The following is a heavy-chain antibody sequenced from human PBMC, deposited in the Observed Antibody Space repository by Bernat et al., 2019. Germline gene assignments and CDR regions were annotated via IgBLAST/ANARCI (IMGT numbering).Heavy chain of an antibody. CDR2: IRSKANSYAT. Sequence: EVQLVESGGGLVQPGGSLKLSCAASGFTFSGSAMHWVRQASGKGLEWVGRIRSKANSYATAYAASVKGRFTISRDDSKNTAYLQMNSLKTKDTAVYYCTRHGTSTYYYYYGMDVWGQGTTVTVSS. V-gene: IGHV3-73*01. D-gene: IGHD1-26*01. CDR1: GFTFSGSA. CDR3: TRHGTSTYYYYYGMDV. J-gene: IGHJ6*02.